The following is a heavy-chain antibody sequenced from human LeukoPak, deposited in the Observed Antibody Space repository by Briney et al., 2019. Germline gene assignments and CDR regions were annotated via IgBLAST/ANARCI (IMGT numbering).Heavy chain of an antibody. D-gene: IGHD4-17*01. CDR1: GYTFTGYY. Sequence: GAPVKVSCKASGYTFTGYYMHWVRQAPGQGLEWMGWINPNRGGTNHAQKFQGRVTMTRDTSISTAYMELSRLTSDDTAAYFCARSFIVYGAMPWALDIWGQGTMVTVSS. CDR2: INPNRGGT. V-gene: IGHV1-2*02. CDR3: ARSFIVYGAMPWALDI. J-gene: IGHJ3*02.